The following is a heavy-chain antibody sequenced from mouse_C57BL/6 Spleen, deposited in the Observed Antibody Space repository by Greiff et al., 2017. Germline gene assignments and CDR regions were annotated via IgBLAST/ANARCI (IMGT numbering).Heavy chain of an antibody. D-gene: IGHD2-4*01. CDR1: GYTFTSYW. V-gene: IGHV1-64*01. CDR3: ARGDYDYYAMDD. J-gene: IGHJ4*01. CDR2: IHPNSGST. Sequence: QVQLQQPGAELVKPGASVKLSCKASGYTFTSYWMHWVKQRPGQGLEWIGMIHPNSGSTNYNEKFKSKATLTVDKSSSTAYMQLSSLTSEDSAVYYCARGDYDYYAMDDWGQGTSVTVSS.